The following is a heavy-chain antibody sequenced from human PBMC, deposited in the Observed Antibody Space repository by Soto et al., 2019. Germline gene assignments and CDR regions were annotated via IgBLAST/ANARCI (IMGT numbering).Heavy chain of an antibody. CDR1: GYTFTSYD. J-gene: IGHJ6*02. D-gene: IGHD6-6*01. CDR2: MNPNSGNT. V-gene: IGHV1-8*01. CDR3: ARGMAARAMDV. Sequence: QVQLVQSGAEVKKPGASVKVSCKASGYTFTSYDITWVRQAPGQGLEWMGWMNPNSGNTVYAQKFQVRVTRTRNTSISTAYMELSSLRSEDTAVYYWARGMAARAMDVWGQGATVTVSS.